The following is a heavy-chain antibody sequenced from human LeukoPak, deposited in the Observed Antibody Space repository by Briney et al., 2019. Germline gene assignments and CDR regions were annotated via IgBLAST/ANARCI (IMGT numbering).Heavy chain of an antibody. CDR2: INSDGSST. CDR1: GFTFSNYW. V-gene: IGHV3-74*01. Sequence: GGSLRLSCAASGFTFSNYWMHWVRQAPGKGLVWVSRINSDGSSTNYADSVKGRFAISRDNAKNTPYLQMNSLRAEDTAVYYCAPNWFDPWGQGTLVTVSS. J-gene: IGHJ5*02. CDR3: APNWFDP.